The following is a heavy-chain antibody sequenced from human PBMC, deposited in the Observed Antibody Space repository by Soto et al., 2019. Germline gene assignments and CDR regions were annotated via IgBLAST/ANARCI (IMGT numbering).Heavy chain of an antibody. Sequence: GGSLSLSCAASGFPFVNYAMNWVRQAPGPGLEWISSISDPGTSTYYANSVKGRFSMSRDNSKNTLFLQMNKLRADDTAVYFCAKELLTPSAAFDIGGRGTWVTVS. CDR2: ISDPGTST. D-gene: IGHD3-9*01. V-gene: IGHV3-23*01. CDR3: AKELLTPSAAFDI. CDR1: GFPFVNYA. J-gene: IGHJ3*02.